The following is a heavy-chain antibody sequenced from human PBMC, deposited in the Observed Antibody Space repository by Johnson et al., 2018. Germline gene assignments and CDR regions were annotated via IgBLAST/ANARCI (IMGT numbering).Heavy chain of an antibody. CDR3: ANRYCSGGSCYSGLDAFDI. CDR2: INQDGSEK. CDR1: GFTFSSYW. D-gene: IGHD2-15*01. V-gene: IGHV3-7*01. J-gene: IGHJ3*02. Sequence: EVQLLETGGGLVQPGGSLRLPCAASGFTFSSYWMSWVRQAPGKGLEWVANINQDGSEKYYVDSVKGRFTISRDNAKNSLYLQMNSLRAEDTAVYYCANRYCSGGSCYSGLDAFDIWGQGTMVTVSS.